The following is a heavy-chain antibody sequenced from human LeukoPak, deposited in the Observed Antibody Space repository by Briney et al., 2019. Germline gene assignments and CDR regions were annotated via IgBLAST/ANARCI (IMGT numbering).Heavy chain of an antibody. CDR3: ARGYYMDV. V-gene: IGHV6-1*01. D-gene: IGHD3-10*01. CDR1: GDIVSRNITA. J-gene: IGHJ6*03. CDR2: TYYRSKLYH. Sequence: SQTLSLTCAISGDIVSRNITAWNWLRQSPSRGLEWLGRTYYRSKLYHDYAVSVKSRITINPDTSKNQFSLQLNSVTPEDTAVYYCARGYYMDVRGKGTTVTVSS.